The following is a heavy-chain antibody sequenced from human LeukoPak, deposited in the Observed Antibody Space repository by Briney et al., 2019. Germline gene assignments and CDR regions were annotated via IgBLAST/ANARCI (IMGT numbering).Heavy chain of an antibody. D-gene: IGHD6-19*01. J-gene: IGHJ6*02. Sequence: PGGSLRLSCAASGFTFSSNGLHWVRQAPGKGLEWVALIWYDGSHKYYADSVRGRFTISRDNSKNTLYLQMNSLRAEDTAVYYCARDMRLGFAPNYGLDVWGRGTTVTVSS. CDR3: ARDMRLGFAPNYGLDV. V-gene: IGHV3-33*01. CDR2: IWYDGSHK. CDR1: GFTFSSNG.